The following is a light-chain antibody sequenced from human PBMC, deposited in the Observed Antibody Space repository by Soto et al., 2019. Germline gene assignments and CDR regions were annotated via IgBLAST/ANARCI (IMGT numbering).Light chain of an antibody. CDR2: DAY. CDR1: QSVSRY. Sequence: EIVMTQSPATLSVSPGERATLSCRASQSVSRYLAWFQLKPGQAPRLLIYDAYNRATGIQARFSGSGSGTDFTLTIRSLEPEDFAVYYCQQRSNWSITFGQGTRLEIK. V-gene: IGKV3-11*01. J-gene: IGKJ5*01. CDR3: QQRSNWSIT.